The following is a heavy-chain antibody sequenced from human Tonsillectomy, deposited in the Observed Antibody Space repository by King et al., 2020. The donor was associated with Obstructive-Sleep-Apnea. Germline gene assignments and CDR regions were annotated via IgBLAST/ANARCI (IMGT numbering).Heavy chain of an antibody. J-gene: IGHJ4*02. V-gene: IGHV3-23*04. CDR1: GFTFSIYA. CDR2: ISGSGGST. CDR3: ANHIAGGGPPDY. D-gene: IGHD6-19*01. Sequence: VQLVESGGGLVQPGGSLRLSCAASGFTFSIYAMSWVRPAPGKGLEWGSAISGSGGSTYYADTVTVRFTISRDNSKKTLYLQMNSLRAVDTAVYYCANHIAGGGPPDYWGQGTLVTVSS.